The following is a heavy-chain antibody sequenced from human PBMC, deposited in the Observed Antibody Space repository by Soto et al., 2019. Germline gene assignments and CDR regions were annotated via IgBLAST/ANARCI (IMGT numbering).Heavy chain of an antibody. CDR2: ISGSGGST. J-gene: IGHJ4*02. CDR3: AKSSSGNYVIGYFDQ. Sequence: GESLKISCLASEVTFSTCAMSWVRQAPGKGLEWVSGISGSGGSTYSADSVKGRFTISRDNSKNTLYLQMNSLRAEDTALYYCAKSSSGNYVIGYFDQWGQGTLVTVSS. V-gene: IGHV3-23*01. D-gene: IGHD4-4*01. CDR1: EVTFSTCA.